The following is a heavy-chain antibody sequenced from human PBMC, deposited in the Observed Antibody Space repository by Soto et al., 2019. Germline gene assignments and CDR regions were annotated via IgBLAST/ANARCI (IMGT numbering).Heavy chain of an antibody. Sequence: WTWIRQPPGKGLEWIGHIYYSGSTNYNPSLKSRVTISLDTSRNQFSLKLSSVTAVDTAVYYCAREYHPWGQGTLVTVSS. D-gene: IGHD2-2*02. J-gene: IGHJ5*02. CDR2: IYYSGST. CDR3: AREYHP. V-gene: IGHV4-59*01.